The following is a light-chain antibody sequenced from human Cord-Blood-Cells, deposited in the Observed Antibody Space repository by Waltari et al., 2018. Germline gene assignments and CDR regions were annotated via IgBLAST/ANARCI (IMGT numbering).Light chain of an antibody. J-gene: IGLJ1*01. V-gene: IGLV2-8*01. CDR3: SSYAGSNNYV. CDR2: EVS. CDR1: SSDVGGYNY. Sequence: QSALTQPPSASGSPGQSVTIPCTGTSSDVGGYNYVPWYQQHPGKAPKLMIYEVSKRPSGVPDRFSGSKSGNTASLTVSGLQAEDGADYYCSSYAGSNNYVFGTGTKVTVL.